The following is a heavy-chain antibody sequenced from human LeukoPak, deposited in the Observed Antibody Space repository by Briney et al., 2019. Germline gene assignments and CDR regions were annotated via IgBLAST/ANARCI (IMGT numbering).Heavy chain of an antibody. CDR1: GFTVSSNY. J-gene: IGHJ6*03. Sequence: PGGSLRLSCAASGFTVSSNYMSWVRQAPGKGLEWVSVIYSGGSTYYVDSVKGRFTISRDNSKNTLYLQMNNLRAEDTAVYYCASGSGSYRTPYYYMDVWGKGTTVTVSS. CDR3: ASGSGSYRTPYYYMDV. V-gene: IGHV3-53*01. D-gene: IGHD3-10*01. CDR2: IYSGGST.